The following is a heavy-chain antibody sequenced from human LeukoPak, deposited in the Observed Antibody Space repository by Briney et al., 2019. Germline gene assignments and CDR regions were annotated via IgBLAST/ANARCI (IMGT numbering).Heavy chain of an antibody. CDR3: ARGRKDFWSGYSHFDY. Sequence: GGSLRLSCAASGFTFSSYWMSWVRQAPGKGLEWVANIKPDGGEKYYVDSVKGRFTISRDNSKNTLYLQMNSLRAEDTAVYYCARGRKDFWSGYSHFDYWGQGTLVTVSS. J-gene: IGHJ4*02. CDR2: IKPDGGEK. V-gene: IGHV3-7*01. CDR1: GFTFSSYW. D-gene: IGHD3-3*01.